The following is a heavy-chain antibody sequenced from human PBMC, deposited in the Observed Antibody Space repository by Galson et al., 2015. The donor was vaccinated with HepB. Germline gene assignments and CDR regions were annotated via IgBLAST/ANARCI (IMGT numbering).Heavy chain of an antibody. J-gene: IGHJ2*01. Sequence: SLRLSCAASGFTFSSYTMHWVRQTPVKGLEWMAVVSYDGNEDNHDDSVKGRFTISRDNSKNILYMQMNSLKPEDTAVYYCVRARTSVATSGYFDLWGRGTLVSVSS. CDR1: GFTFSSYT. V-gene: IGHV3-30*04. D-gene: IGHD4-23*01. CDR2: VSYDGNED. CDR3: VRARTSVATSGYFDL.